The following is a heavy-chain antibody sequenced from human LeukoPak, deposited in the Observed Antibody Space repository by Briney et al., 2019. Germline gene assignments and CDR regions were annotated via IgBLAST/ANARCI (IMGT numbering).Heavy chain of an antibody. D-gene: IGHD3-16*01. J-gene: IGHJ4*02. Sequence: QAGGSLRLSCAVSGFTVTTNYMSWVRQAPGKGLEWVSIIYTVGSTHYADSVKGRITISRDNAKNSLYLQMNSLRAEDTAVYYCARGGGNVFDYWGQGTLVTVSS. CDR2: IYTVGST. V-gene: IGHV3-53*01. CDR1: GFTVTTNY. CDR3: ARGGGNVFDY.